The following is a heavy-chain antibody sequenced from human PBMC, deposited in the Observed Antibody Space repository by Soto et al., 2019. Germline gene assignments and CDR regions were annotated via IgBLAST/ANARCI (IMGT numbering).Heavy chain of an antibody. CDR3: AKASRDSSGYYSYYFDY. D-gene: IGHD3-22*01. V-gene: IGHV3-9*01. CDR2: ISWNSGSI. CDR1: GFTFDDYA. J-gene: IGHJ4*02. Sequence: LRLSCAASGFTFDDYAMHWVRQAPGKGLEWVSGISWNSGSIGYADSVKGRFTISRDNAKNSLYLQMNSLRAEDTALYYCAKASRDSSGYYSYYFDYWGQGTLVTVS.